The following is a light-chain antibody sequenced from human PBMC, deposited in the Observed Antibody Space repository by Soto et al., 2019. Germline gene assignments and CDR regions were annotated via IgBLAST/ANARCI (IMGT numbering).Light chain of an antibody. Sequence: VLTQSPATLSVSPGERATLSCWASQSVNSLFAWYQQKPGQAPRLLIYGASTRATDTPARFSGSGSGTEFALTMSSLQCEDFAVYYCQQYNKWPITFGQGTRLEIK. CDR2: GAS. CDR3: QQYNKWPIT. J-gene: IGKJ5*01. CDR1: QSVNSL. V-gene: IGKV3-15*01.